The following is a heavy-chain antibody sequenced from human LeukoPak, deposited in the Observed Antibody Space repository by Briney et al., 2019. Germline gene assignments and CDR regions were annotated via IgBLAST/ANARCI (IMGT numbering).Heavy chain of an antibody. CDR3: ARELREHGVFDI. V-gene: IGHV3-53*01. D-gene: IGHD1-26*01. CDR1: GFTVSRNY. CDR2: IYSDGST. Sequence: HPGGSLRLSCAASGFTVSRNYMSWVRQAPGKGLEWVSEIYSDGSTYYAASVKGRFSISRDNSKNTVYLQMNSLRAEDTAVYYCARELREHGVFDIWGQGTMVTVSS. J-gene: IGHJ3*02.